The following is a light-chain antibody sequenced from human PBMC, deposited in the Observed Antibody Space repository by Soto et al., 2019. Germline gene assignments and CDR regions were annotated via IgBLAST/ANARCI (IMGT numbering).Light chain of an antibody. CDR2: EVS. Sequence: QSLLTQPASVSGSPGQSITISCTGTSSDVGSYNLVSWYQQHPGKAPKLMIYEVSKRPSGVSNRFSGSKSGNTVSLTISGLQAEDEADYYCCSYAGSSTFVFGTGTKVTVL. J-gene: IGLJ1*01. CDR3: CSYAGSSTFV. CDR1: SSDVGSYNL. V-gene: IGLV2-23*02.